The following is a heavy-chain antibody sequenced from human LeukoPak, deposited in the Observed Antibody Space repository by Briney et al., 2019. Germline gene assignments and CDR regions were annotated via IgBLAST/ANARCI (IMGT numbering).Heavy chain of an antibody. Sequence: ASVTVSCTVSGYTLTELSMHWVRQAPGKGLEWMGGFDPEDGETIYAQKFQGRVTMTEDTSTDTAYMELSSLRSEDTAVYYCATDSYGSGSYCFDPWGQGTLVTVSS. CDR2: FDPEDGET. J-gene: IGHJ5*02. CDR3: ATDSYGSGSYCFDP. D-gene: IGHD3-10*01. V-gene: IGHV1-24*01. CDR1: GYTLTELS.